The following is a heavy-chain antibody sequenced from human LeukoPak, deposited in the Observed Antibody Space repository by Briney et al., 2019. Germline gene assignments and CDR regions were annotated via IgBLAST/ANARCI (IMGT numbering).Heavy chain of an antibody. D-gene: IGHD3-22*01. Sequence: GSVKVTCKASGYIFTGYYIYWVRQAPGQGLEWMGRINPNSGGTNYAQKFQGRVTMTRDTSISTAYMELSRLRSDDTAVYYCARRGKSSGCLDYWGQGTLVTVSS. CDR1: GYIFTGYY. CDR2: INPNSGGT. J-gene: IGHJ4*02. V-gene: IGHV1-2*06. CDR3: ARRGKSSGCLDY.